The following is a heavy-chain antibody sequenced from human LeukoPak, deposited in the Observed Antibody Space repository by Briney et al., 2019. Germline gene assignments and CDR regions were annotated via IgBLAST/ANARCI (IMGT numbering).Heavy chain of an antibody. J-gene: IGHJ4*02. D-gene: IGHD5-24*01. Sequence: ASVKVSCKASGYTFTGYYMHWVRQAPGQGLEWMGRINPNSGGTNYAQKFQGRVTMTRDTSISTAYMELSRLRSDDTAVYYCARDGQLPMGQEIDYWGQGTLVTVSS. CDR2: INPNSGGT. CDR3: ARDGQLPMGQEIDY. V-gene: IGHV1-2*06. CDR1: GYTFTGYY.